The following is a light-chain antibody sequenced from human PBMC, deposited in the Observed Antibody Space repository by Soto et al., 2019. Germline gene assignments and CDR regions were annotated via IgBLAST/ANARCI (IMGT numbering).Light chain of an antibody. V-gene: IGLV2-8*01. J-gene: IGLJ2*01. Sequence: QSALTQPPSASGSPGQSVTISCTGTSSGVGGYNYVSWYQQHPGKAPKLMIYEVSKRPSGVPDRFSGSKSGNTASLTVSGLQAEDEADYYCSSYAGSNTHVVFGGGTKLTVL. CDR3: SSYAGSNTHVV. CDR2: EVS. CDR1: SSGVGGYNY.